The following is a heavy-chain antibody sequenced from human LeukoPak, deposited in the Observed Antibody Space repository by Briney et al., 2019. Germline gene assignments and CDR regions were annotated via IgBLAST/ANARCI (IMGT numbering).Heavy chain of an antibody. CDR2: ISTSGSSI. Sequence: GGSLRLSCAASGFTFSTYEINWVRQAPGKGLEGLSHISTSGSSIHYADSVEGRFTISRDNAKNSLYLQMNSLRVEDTAVYYCARDATTELGTVYMDVWGKGTTVTISS. D-gene: IGHD4-17*01. J-gene: IGHJ6*03. CDR1: GFTFSTYE. V-gene: IGHV3-48*03. CDR3: ARDATTELGTVYMDV.